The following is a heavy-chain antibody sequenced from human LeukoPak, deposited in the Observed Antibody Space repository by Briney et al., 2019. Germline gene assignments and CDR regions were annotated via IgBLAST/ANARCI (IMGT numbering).Heavy chain of an antibody. CDR2: IYYSGST. Sequence: PSETLSLTCTVSGGSISSYYWSWIRQPPGKGLEWIGYIYYSGSTNYNPSLKSRVTISVDTSKNQFSLKLSSVTAADTAVYYCARTDARDADAFGIWGQGTMVTVSS. CDR1: GGSISSYY. J-gene: IGHJ3*02. V-gene: IGHV4-59*01. CDR3: ARTDARDADAFGI. D-gene: IGHD2-2*01.